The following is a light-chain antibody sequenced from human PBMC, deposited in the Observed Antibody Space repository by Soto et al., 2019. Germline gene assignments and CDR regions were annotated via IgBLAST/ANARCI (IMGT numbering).Light chain of an antibody. Sequence: EIVMTQSPATLSVSPGESATLSCRASQSVSSNLAWYQQKPGQAPRLLIYDASTRATDVPARFSGSGSGTEFTLTVSSLQSEDFAVYHCQQYSNWPLTFGGGTKV. V-gene: IGKV3-15*01. CDR1: QSVSSN. CDR3: QQYSNWPLT. J-gene: IGKJ4*01. CDR2: DAS.